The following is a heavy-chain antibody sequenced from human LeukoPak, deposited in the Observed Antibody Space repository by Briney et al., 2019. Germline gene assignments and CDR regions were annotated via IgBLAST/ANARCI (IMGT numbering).Heavy chain of an antibody. CDR3: AKVMGVSYSRLDY. J-gene: IGHJ4*02. CDR1: GFTFSSYG. D-gene: IGHD1-26*01. CDR2: ISASGGST. Sequence: GGSLRLACAASGFTFSSYGMSWVRQAPGKGPEWVSGISASGGSTYYADSVKGRFTMSRDNSKNTLYLQMNSLRAEDTAVYYCAKVMGVSYSRLDYWGQGTLVTVSS. V-gene: IGHV3-23*01.